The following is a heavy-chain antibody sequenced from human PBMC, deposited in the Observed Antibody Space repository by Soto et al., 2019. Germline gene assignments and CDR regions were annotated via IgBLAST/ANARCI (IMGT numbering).Heavy chain of an antibody. J-gene: IGHJ6*03. CDR2: IYYSGST. V-gene: IGHV4-39*01. D-gene: IGHD3-16*02. Sequence: SETLSLTCTVSGGSISSSSYYWGWIRQPPGKGLEWIGSIYYSGSTYYNPSLKSRVTISVDTSKNQFSLKLSSVTAADTAVYYCASYDYIWGSYRPTDYYYYYMDVWGKGTTVTVSS. CDR1: GGSISSSSYY. CDR3: ASYDYIWGSYRPTDYYYYYMDV.